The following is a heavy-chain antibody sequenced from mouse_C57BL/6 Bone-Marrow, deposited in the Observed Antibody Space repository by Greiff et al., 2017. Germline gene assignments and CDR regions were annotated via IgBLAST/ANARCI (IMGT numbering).Heavy chain of an antibody. CDR2: IDPSDSYT. CDR3: ARLAAMDY. CDR1: GYTFTSYW. Sequence: VQLQQPGAELVMPGASVKLSCKASGYTFTSYWMHWVKQRPGQGLEWIGEIDPSDSYTKYNQKIKGKSTLTVDKSSSTAYMQLSSLTTEDSAVYYCARLAAMDYWGQGTSVTVSS. J-gene: IGHJ4*01. V-gene: IGHV1-69*01.